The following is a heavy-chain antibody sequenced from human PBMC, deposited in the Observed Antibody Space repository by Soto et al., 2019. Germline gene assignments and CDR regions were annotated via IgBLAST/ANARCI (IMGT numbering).Heavy chain of an antibody. V-gene: IGHV3-30*18. Sequence: QVQLVESGGGVVQPGRSLRLSCAASGFTFSSYGMHWVRQAPGKGLEWVAVISYDGSNKYYADSVKGRFTISRDNSKNTLYLQMNSLRAEDTAVYYCAKDDYDRTQWGQGTLVTVSS. D-gene: IGHD3-22*01. J-gene: IGHJ4*02. CDR1: GFTFSSYG. CDR3: AKDDYDRTQ. CDR2: ISYDGSNK.